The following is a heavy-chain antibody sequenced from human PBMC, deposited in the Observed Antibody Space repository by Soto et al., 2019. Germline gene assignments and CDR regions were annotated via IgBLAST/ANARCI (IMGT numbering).Heavy chain of an antibody. CDR1: GGSISSGGYY. CDR2: IYYSGST. V-gene: IGHV4-31*03. Sequence: QVQLQESGPGLVKPSQTLSLTCTVSGGSISSGGYYWSWIRQHPGKGLEWIGYIYYSGSTYYNPSLKSRVTISVDTSKNQFSLKLSSVTAADTAVYYCARDHPIKQYQLPGAWFDPWGQGILVTVSS. CDR3: ARDHPIKQYQLPGAWFDP. J-gene: IGHJ5*02. D-gene: IGHD2-2*01.